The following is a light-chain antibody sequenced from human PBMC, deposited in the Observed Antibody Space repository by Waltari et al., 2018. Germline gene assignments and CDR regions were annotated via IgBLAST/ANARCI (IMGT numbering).Light chain of an antibody. V-gene: IGKV3-15*01. CDR3: QQYNRWPPLT. Sequence: ETVMTQSPATLSVSPGERVTLSCRASQGVHDNLAWYQQKPGQAPRLRIYGASTRATGVPARFRGTGSGTDFTLTITSLQSEDFALYYCQQYNRWPPLTFGGGTKVEIK. CDR1: QGVHDN. J-gene: IGKJ4*01. CDR2: GAS.